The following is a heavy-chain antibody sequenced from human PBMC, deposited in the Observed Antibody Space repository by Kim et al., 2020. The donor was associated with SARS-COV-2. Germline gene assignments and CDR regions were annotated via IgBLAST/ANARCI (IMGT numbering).Heavy chain of an antibody. CDR1: GGSISSGGYY. CDR2: IYYSGST. J-gene: IGHJ4*02. CDR3: AREERGYSYGYSDYFDY. Sequence: SETLSLTCTVSGGSISSGGYYCSWIRQHPGKGLEWIGYIYYSGSTYYNPSLKSRVTISVDKSKNQFSLKLSSVTAADTAVYYCAREERGYSYGYSDYFDYWGQGTLVTVSS. D-gene: IGHD5-18*01. V-gene: IGHV4-31*03.